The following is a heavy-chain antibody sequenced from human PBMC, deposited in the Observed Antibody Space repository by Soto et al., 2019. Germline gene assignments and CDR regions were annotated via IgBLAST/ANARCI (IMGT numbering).Heavy chain of an antibody. D-gene: IGHD4-4*01. CDR2: IYYSGNT. CDR1: GGSISSGGYY. J-gene: IGHJ3*02. CDR3: AREARYNNYRPFAFDI. V-gene: IGHV4-31*03. Sequence: QVQLQESGPGLVKPSQTLSLTCTVSGGSISSGGYYWSWIRQHPGKGLEWIGYIYYSGNTYYNPSLKSRLIISVDTSKNQFSLKLSSVTAADTAVYYCAREARYNNYRPFAFDIWGQGTMVTVS.